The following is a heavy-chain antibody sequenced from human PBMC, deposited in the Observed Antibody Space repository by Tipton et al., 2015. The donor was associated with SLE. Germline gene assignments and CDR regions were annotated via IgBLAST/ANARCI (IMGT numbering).Heavy chain of an antibody. V-gene: IGHV4-38-2*02. CDR2: IYYSGST. CDR1: GFSVSAAFY. J-gene: IGHJ3*02. Sequence: TLSLTCKVSGFSVSAAFYWGWIRQPPGKGLEWIGSIYYSGSTYYNPSLKSRVTISVDTSKNQFSLKLSSVTAADTAVYYCARDQGRYNNGHAFDIWGQGTMVTVSS. D-gene: IGHD5-18*01. CDR3: ARDQGRYNNGHAFDI.